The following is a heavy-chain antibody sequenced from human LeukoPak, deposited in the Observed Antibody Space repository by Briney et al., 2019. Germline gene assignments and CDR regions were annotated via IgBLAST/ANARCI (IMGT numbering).Heavy chain of an antibody. CDR2: IGSSSSYI. J-gene: IGHJ3*02. CDR3: ASADCSSTSCRSDAFDI. D-gene: IGHD2-2*01. Sequence: KPGESLILSCEASGFTFSSYTMNWVRQAPGKGLEWVSCIGSSSSYIYYADSVKGRFTISRDNAKNSLYLQMNSLRDEDTAVYYCASADCSSTSCRSDAFDIWGQGTMVTVSS. V-gene: IGHV3-21*01. CDR1: GFTFSSYT.